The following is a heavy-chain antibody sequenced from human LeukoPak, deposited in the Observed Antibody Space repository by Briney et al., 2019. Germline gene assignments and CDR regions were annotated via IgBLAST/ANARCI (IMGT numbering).Heavy chain of an antibody. Sequence: GGSLRLSCAASGFTFSSYWMSWVRQAPGKGLEWVANIKQDGSEKYYVDSVKGRFTISRDNAMNSLYLQMNSLRAEDTAVYYCARASYSYGYSFDYWGQGTLVTVSS. CDR1: GFTFSSYW. CDR2: IKQDGSEK. D-gene: IGHD5-18*01. J-gene: IGHJ4*02. CDR3: ARASYSYGYSFDY. V-gene: IGHV3-7*03.